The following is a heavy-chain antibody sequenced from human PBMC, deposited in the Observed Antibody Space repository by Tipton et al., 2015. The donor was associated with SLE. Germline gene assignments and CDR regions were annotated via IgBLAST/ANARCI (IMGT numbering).Heavy chain of an antibody. CDR1: GGSTSSYY. V-gene: IGHV4-4*07. CDR2: IYTSGST. CDR3: ARDSLAARYAFDI. J-gene: IGHJ3*02. D-gene: IGHD6-6*01. Sequence: TLSLTCTVSGGSTSSYYWSWIRQPAGKGLEWIGRIYTSGSTNYNPSLKSRVTISVDTSKNQFSLKLSSVTAADTAVYYCARDSLAARYAFDIWGQGTMVTVSS.